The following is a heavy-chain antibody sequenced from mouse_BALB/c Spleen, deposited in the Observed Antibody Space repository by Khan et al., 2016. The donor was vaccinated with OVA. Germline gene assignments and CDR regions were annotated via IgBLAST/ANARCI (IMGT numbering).Heavy chain of an antibody. J-gene: IGHJ3*01. CDR2: ITYSGGT. V-gene: IGHV3-2*02. CDR1: GYSITSDYA. Sequence: EVQLVEPGPGLVKPSQSLSLTCTVTGYSITSDYAWNWIRQFPGNQLEWMGYITYSGGTSYHPSLKSRISFTRDTSKNQSFLRLNSVTTEDSATYYCARWFAYWGQGTLVTVS. CDR3: ARWFAY.